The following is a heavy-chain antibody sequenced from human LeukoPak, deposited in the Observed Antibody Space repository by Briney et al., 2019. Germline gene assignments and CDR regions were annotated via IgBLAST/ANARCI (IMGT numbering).Heavy chain of an antibody. V-gene: IGHV3-9*01. CDR3: AKDTGGNGAYFYAMDV. CDR1: GFAFHNYA. J-gene: IGHJ6*02. Sequence: ETGGSLRLSCVGSGFAFHNYAMHWVRRPPGKGLEWVSAINWNSDTKAYADSVKGRLTISRDRARNSLYLQMDSLRPEDTALYYCAKDTGGNGAYFYAMDVWGQGTSVTVSS. D-gene: IGHD4-23*01. CDR2: INWNSDTK.